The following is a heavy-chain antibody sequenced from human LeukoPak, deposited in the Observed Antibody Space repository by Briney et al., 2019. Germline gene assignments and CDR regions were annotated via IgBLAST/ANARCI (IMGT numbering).Heavy chain of an antibody. CDR1: GFNFSSFV. CDR2: ISASGRST. J-gene: IGHJ4*02. V-gene: IGHV3-23*01. D-gene: IGHD5-18*01. Sequence: GGSLRLSCAASGFNFSSFVMSWVRQAPGKGLEWVSSISASGRSTYYADSVKGRFTISRDNSKNTLYLQMNSLRAEDTAVYYCAKDRGWIQLWLRPWFDYWGQGTLVTVSS. CDR3: AKDRGWIQLWLRPWFDY.